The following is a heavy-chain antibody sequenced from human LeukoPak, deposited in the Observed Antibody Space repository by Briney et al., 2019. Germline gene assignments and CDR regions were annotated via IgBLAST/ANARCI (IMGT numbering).Heavy chain of an antibody. D-gene: IGHD3-22*01. CDR3: ARHDSSREAKN. CDR2: IYYSGST. V-gene: IGHV4-59*01. Sequence: SETLSLTCTVSGGSISSYYWSWLRQPPGKGLEWIGYIYYSGSTNYNPSLKSRVTISVDTSKNQFSLKLSSVTAADTAVYYCARHDSSREAKNWGQGTLVTVSS. CDR1: GGSISSYY. J-gene: IGHJ4*02.